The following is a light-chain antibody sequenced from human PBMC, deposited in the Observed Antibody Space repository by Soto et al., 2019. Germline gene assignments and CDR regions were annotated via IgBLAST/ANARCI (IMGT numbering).Light chain of an antibody. J-gene: IGKJ5*01. V-gene: IGKV3-20*01. CDR3: QQYGNSPIT. Sequence: ISLTQAPGTLSFSPGHRPTLSCMASQSISSTYLAWYQQKLGQAPRLLIYAASSRATGIPDRFSGSGSGTGFTLTISRLEPEDFAVYYCQQYGNSPITFGQGTRLE. CDR2: AAS. CDR1: QSISSTY.